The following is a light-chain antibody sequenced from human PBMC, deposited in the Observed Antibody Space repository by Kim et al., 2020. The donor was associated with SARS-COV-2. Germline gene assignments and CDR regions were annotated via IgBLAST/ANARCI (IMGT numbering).Light chain of an antibody. CDR1: QCLGVN. Sequence: AVAPGERATLSCRASQCLGVNLAWYQHKRGQAPRLLIYDVSTRATGIPARFSGSGSGTEFTLTISSLQSEDFAVYYCQQYYKWWTFGQGTKVEIK. CDR3: QQYYKWWT. CDR2: DVS. V-gene: IGKV3-15*01. J-gene: IGKJ1*01.